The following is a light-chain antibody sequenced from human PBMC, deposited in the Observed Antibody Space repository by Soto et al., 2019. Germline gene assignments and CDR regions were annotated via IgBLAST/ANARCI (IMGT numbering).Light chain of an antibody. CDR2: GAS. V-gene: IGKV3-20*01. CDR3: QQYGSSPCT. CDR1: QTVPSR. Sequence: EIVMTQSPATLSVSPGEGVTLSCRASQTVPSRIAWYQQKLGQAPRLVIYGASTRATGIADRFSGSGSETAFTLTIARLEPEDFAVYYCQQYGSSPCTFGQGTRLEIK. J-gene: IGKJ5*01.